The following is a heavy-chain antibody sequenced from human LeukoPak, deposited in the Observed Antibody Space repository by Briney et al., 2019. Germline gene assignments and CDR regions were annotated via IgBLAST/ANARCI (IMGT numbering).Heavy chain of an antibody. CDR2: INPNSGGT. CDR1: GYTFTGYY. J-gene: IGHJ4*02. Sequence: ASVKVSCKASGYTFTGYYMHWVRQAPGQGLEWMGWINPNSGGTNYAQKFQGWVTMTRDTSISTAYMELSRLRSDDTAVYYCARDRTNSITMVRGANYYFDYWGQGTLVTVSS. D-gene: IGHD3-10*01. V-gene: IGHV1-2*04. CDR3: ARDRTNSITMVRGANYYFDY.